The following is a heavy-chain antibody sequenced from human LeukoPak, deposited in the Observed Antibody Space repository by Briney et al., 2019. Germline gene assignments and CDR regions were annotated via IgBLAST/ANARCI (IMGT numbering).Heavy chain of an antibody. D-gene: IGHD3-3*01. CDR3: ARAAIRSTYGMDV. CDR1: GGSISSYY. V-gene: IGHV4-59*01. J-gene: IGHJ6*02. Sequence: SETLSLTCTVSGGSISSYYWSWIRQPPGKGLEWIGYIYYSGGTNYNPSLKSRVTISVDTSKNQFSLKLSSVTAADTAVYYCARAAIRSTYGMDVWGQGTTVTVSS. CDR2: IYYSGGT.